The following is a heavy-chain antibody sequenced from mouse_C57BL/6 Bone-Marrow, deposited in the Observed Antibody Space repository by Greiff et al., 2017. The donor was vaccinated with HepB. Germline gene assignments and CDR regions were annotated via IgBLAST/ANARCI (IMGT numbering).Heavy chain of an antibody. V-gene: IGHV1-47*01. CDR1: GYTFTTYP. CDR3: ARRAVVAKGDYAMDY. Sequence: QVQLKESGAELVKPGASVKMSCKASGYTFTTYPIEWMKQNHGKSLEWIGNFHPYNDDTKYNEKFKGKATLTVEKSSSTVFLELSRLTSDDSAVYYCARRAVVAKGDYAMDYWGQGTSVTVSS. CDR2: FHPYNDDT. J-gene: IGHJ4*01. D-gene: IGHD1-1*01.